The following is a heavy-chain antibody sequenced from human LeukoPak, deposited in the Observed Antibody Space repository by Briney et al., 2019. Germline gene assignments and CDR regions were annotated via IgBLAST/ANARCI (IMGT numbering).Heavy chain of an antibody. V-gene: IGHV1-2*06. D-gene: IGHD5-12*01. CDR2: INPNSGGT. J-gene: IGHJ4*02. CDR1: GYTFTGYY. CDR3: ARAGLSLGYRTDY. Sequence: ASVKVSCKASGYTFTGYYMHWVRQAPGQELEWMGRINPNSGGTNYAQKFQGRVTMTRDTSISTAYMELSRLKSDDTAVYYCARAGLSLGYRTDYWGQGTLVTVSS.